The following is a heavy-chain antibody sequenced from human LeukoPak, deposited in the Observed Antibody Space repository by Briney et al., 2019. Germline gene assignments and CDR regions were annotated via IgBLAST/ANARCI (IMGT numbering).Heavy chain of an antibody. V-gene: IGHV1-2*02. J-gene: IGHJ2*01. D-gene: IGHD4-17*01. CDR1: GYTFTGYY. CDR2: VDPNTGGT. CDR3: AKGRTVTTSHYYFDL. Sequence: GASVKVSCKASGYTFTGYYMHWVRQAPGQGLEWMGWVDPNTGGTNYAQKFQGRVTMTRDTSISTAYMELSSLRSDDTAVYYCAKGRTVTTSHYYFDLWGSGTLVTVSS.